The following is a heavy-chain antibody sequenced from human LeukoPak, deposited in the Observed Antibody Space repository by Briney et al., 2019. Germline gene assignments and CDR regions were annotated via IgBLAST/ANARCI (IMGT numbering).Heavy chain of an antibody. CDR3: ARRGEYCSSTSCYRYYYYMDV. J-gene: IGHJ6*03. CDR1: GYSFTSHW. D-gene: IGHD2-2*01. Sequence: HGESLKISCKGSGYSFTSHWIGWVRQMPGKGLEWVGIIYPGDSDTRYSPSFQGQVTISADKSISTAYLQWSSLKASDTAMYYCARRGEYCSSTSCYRYYYYMDVWGRGTTVTVSS. CDR2: IYPGDSDT. V-gene: IGHV5-51*01.